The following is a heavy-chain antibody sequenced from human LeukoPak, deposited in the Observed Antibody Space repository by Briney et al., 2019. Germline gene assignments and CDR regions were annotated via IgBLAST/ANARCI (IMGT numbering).Heavy chain of an antibody. J-gene: IGHJ5*02. D-gene: IGHD3-10*01. CDR3: ARVAWFGESHGWLDP. Sequence: PGRSLRLSCAASGFTFSTYGIHWVRQAPGKGLEWVAVISDDGDRKYYADSVKGRFTISRDNAKNSLYLQMNSLRAEDTALYYCARVAWFGESHGWLDPWGQGTLVTVSS. CDR2: ISDDGDRK. CDR1: GFTFSTYG. V-gene: IGHV3-30*03.